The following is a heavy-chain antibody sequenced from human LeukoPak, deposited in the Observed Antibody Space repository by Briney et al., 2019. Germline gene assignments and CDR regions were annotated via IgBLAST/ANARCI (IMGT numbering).Heavy chain of an antibody. Sequence: GGSLRLSCAASGFTFSSYAMSWVRQAPGKGLEWVSAISGRGGSTYYADSVKGRFTISRDNSKNTLYLQMNSLRAEDTAVYYCAKASRDGYNSLGDYWGQGMLVTVSS. J-gene: IGHJ4*02. CDR3: AKASRDGYNSLGDY. CDR1: GFTFSSYA. V-gene: IGHV3-23*01. D-gene: IGHD5-24*01. CDR2: ISGRGGST.